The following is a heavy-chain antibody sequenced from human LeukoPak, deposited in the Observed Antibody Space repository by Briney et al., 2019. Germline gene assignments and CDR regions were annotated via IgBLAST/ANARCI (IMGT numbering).Heavy chain of an antibody. CDR3: ARDPYSGSYFFFDY. Sequence: PGGSLKLSCAASGFTFSNYAMSWVRQAPGKGLEWVSDISGSGDNTYYAGSVKGRFIISRDNSKNTLYLQMNSLRADDTAIYYCARDPYSGSYFFFDYWGQGALVTVSS. V-gene: IGHV3-23*01. CDR2: ISGSGDNT. J-gene: IGHJ4*02. CDR1: GFTFSNYA. D-gene: IGHD1-26*01.